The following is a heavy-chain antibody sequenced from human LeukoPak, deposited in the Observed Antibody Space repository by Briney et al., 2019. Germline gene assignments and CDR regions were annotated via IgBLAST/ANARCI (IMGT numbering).Heavy chain of an antibody. V-gene: IGHV1-69*05. Sequence: SVKVSCKASGGTFSSYAISWVRQAPGQGLEWMGGIIPIFGTANYAQKFQGRVTITTDESTSTAYMELSSLRSEDTAVYYCARAYFYYYYMDAWGKGTTVTVSS. CDR2: IIPIFGTA. CDR3: ARAYFYYYYMDA. CDR1: GGTFSSYA. J-gene: IGHJ6*03.